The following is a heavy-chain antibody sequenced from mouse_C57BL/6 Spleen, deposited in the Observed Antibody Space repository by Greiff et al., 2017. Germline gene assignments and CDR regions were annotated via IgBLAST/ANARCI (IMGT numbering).Heavy chain of an antibody. CDR3: ARYYDYDGGYYFDY. CDR2: INPNNGGT. V-gene: IGHV1-26*01. CDR1: GYTFTDYY. J-gene: IGHJ2*01. D-gene: IGHD2-4*01. Sequence: EVQLQQSGPELVKPGASVKISCKASGYTFTDYYMNWVKQSHGKSLEWIGDINPNNGGTSYNQKFKGKATLTVDNSSSTAYMELRSLTSEDSAVYYCARYYDYDGGYYFDYWGQGTTLTVSS.